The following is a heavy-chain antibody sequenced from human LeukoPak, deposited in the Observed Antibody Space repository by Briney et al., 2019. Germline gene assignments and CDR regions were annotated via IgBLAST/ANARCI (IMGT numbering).Heavy chain of an antibody. CDR2: ISGSGGST. CDR3: AKDLSTVVTLILDY. Sequence: GGSLRLSCAASGFTFSSYAMSWVRQAPGKGLEWVSAISGSGGSTYYADSVKGRFTISRNNSKNTLYLQMNSLRAEDTAVYYCAKDLSTVVTLILDYWGQGTLVTVSS. V-gene: IGHV3-23*01. CDR1: GFTFSSYA. J-gene: IGHJ4*02. D-gene: IGHD4-23*01.